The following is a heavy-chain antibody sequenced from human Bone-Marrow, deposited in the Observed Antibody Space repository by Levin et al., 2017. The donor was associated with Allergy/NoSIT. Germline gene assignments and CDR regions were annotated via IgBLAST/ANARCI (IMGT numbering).Heavy chain of an antibody. CDR3: ATPFAMIVPPDAFDI. V-gene: IGHV3-30*03. D-gene: IGHD3-22*01. Sequence: GGSLRLSCAASGFTFSSYGMHWVRQAPGKGLEWVAVISYDGSIKYYADSVKGRFTISRDNTKNTLYLQMNSLRAEDTAVYYCATPFAMIVPPDAFDIWGQGTMVTVSS. CDR2: ISYDGSIK. J-gene: IGHJ3*02. CDR1: GFTFSSYG.